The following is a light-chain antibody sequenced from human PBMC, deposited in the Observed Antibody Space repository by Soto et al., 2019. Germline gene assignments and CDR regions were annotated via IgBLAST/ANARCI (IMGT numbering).Light chain of an antibody. CDR3: CSFVGSYSYV. Sequence: QSALTQPRSVSGSPGQSVTVSCIGTSSDVGGYNSVSWCQHHPGKVPKLMIYDVSERPSGVPDRFSGSKSGNTASLTISGLQAEDEADYYCCSFVGSYSYVFGTGTKVTVL. CDR2: DVS. J-gene: IGLJ1*01. V-gene: IGLV2-11*01. CDR1: SSDVGGYNS.